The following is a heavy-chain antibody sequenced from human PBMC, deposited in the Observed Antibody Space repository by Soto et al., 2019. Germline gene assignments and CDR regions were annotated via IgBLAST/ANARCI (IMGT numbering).Heavy chain of an antibody. Sequence: GASVKVSCKASGGTFSSYAISWVRQAPGQGLEWMGGIIPIFGTANYAQKFQGRVTITADKSTSTAYMELSSLRSEDTAVYYCARGATGTNFDYWGQGTLVTVSS. J-gene: IGHJ4*02. D-gene: IGHD1-1*01. V-gene: IGHV1-69*06. CDR3: ARGATGTNFDY. CDR2: IIPIFGTA. CDR1: GGTFSSYA.